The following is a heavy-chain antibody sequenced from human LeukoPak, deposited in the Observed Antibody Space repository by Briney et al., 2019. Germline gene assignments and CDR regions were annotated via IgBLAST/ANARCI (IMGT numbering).Heavy chain of an antibody. Sequence: SETLSLTCTVSGGSISSHYWSWIRQPPGKGLEWIGYIHYSGSTNYNPSLKSRVTISVDTSKNQFSLKLSSVTAADTAVYYCAGDNSLGWFGETNWFDPWGQGTLVTVPS. D-gene: IGHD3-10*01. CDR1: GGSISSHY. V-gene: IGHV4-59*11. CDR3: AGDNSLGWFGETNWFDP. J-gene: IGHJ5*02. CDR2: IHYSGST.